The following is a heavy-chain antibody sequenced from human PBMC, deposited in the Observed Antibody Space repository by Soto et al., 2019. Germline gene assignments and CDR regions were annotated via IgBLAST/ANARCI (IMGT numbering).Heavy chain of an antibody. Sequence: SDKLLHTYTFSGGSINYSYWTWVRQPPGKGLEWIGYISYTGSANYNASLKSRLTISVDTSKNQFSLKLSSVTAADTALYYCARVHYGDYYYGMEVWCQGTTVTVSS. D-gene: IGHD4-17*01. V-gene: IGHV4-59*01. J-gene: IGHJ6*02. CDR1: GGSINYSY. CDR2: ISYTGSA. CDR3: ARVHYGDYYYGMEV.